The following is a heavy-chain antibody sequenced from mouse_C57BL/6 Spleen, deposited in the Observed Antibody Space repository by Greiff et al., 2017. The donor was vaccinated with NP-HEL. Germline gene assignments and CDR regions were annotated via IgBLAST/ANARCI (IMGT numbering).Heavy chain of an antibody. CDR2: IYPGSGST. Sequence: VQLQQSGAELVKPGASVKMSCKASGYTFTSYWITWVKQRPGQGLEWIGDIYPGSGSTNYNEKFKSKATLTVDTSSSTAYMQHSSQTSEDSADDERGIAMDYWGQGTSVTVAA. CDR1: GYTFTSYW. CDR3: GIAMDY. J-gene: IGHJ4*01. V-gene: IGHV1-55*01.